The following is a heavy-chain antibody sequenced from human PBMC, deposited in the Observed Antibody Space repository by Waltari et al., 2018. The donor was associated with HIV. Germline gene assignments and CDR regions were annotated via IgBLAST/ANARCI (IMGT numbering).Heavy chain of an antibody. V-gene: IGHV3-9*01. Sequence: EVQLVESGGGLVQPGRSLRLSCAASGFTFDDYALHLGRQAQGKGLELVSRITWNSGSIAYADSVKGRFTISRDNANNSLYLQMNTLRAADTALYYCVKASGLLRPSYYFDYWGQGTLVTVSS. CDR3: VKASGLLRPSYYFDY. D-gene: IGHD3-16*01. CDR2: ITWNSGSI. CDR1: GFTFDDYA. J-gene: IGHJ4*02.